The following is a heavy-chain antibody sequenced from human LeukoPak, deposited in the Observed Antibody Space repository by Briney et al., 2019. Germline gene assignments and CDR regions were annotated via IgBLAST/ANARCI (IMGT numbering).Heavy chain of an antibody. D-gene: IGHD1-7*01. CDR1: GFTFSTFS. J-gene: IGHJ3*01. Sequence: GGSLRLSCAASGFTFSTFSMNWVRQTPGKGLEWVSAISGSGSDIYYADSVKGRFTISRDNPKRSLYLQMNSLRAEDTAVYYCARRTFPNDAFDVWGRGTVVTVSS. CDR3: ARRTFPNDAFDV. V-gene: IGHV3-21*01. CDR2: ISGSGSDI.